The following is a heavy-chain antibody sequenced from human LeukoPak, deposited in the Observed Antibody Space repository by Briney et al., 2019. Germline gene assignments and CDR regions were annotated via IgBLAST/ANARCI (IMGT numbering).Heavy chain of an antibody. CDR1: GYTFTSYD. J-gene: IGHJ4*02. D-gene: IGHD5-24*01. CDR2: MNPNSGNT. CDR3: AKTPVGMVSLDY. V-gene: IGHV1-8*01. Sequence: ASVKVSCKASGYTFTSYDINWVRQATGQGLEWMGWMNPNSGNTGYAQKFQGRVTMTRNTSISTAYMELSSLRSEDTAVYYCAKTPVGMVSLDYWGQGTLVTVSS.